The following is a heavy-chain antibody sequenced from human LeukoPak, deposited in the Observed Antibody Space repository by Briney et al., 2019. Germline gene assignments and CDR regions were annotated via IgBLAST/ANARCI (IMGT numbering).Heavy chain of an antibody. Sequence: GGSLRLSCAVSGFIVSSNYMSWVRQAPGKGLGWVSVVYISGTTYYADSVKGRFTISRDDSENTLYLQMNNLRTEDTAVYYCAKGWVFDYWGQGTLVTVSS. D-gene: IGHD1-26*01. CDR1: GFIVSSNY. CDR2: VYISGTT. CDR3: AKGWVFDY. J-gene: IGHJ4*02. V-gene: IGHV3-53*01.